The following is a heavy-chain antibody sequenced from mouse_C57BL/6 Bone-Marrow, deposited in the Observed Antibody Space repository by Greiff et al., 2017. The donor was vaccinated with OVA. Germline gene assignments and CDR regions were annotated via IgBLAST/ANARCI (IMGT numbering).Heavy chain of an antibody. J-gene: IGHJ1*03. D-gene: IGHD1-1*01. V-gene: IGHV5-16*01. CDR1: GFTFSDYY. CDR3: ARDSPSYYGSSYWYFDV. Sequence: EVQVVESEGGLVQPGSSMKLSCTASGFTFSDYYMAWVRQVPEKGLEWVANINYDGSSTYYLDSLKSRFIISRDNAKNILYLQMSSLKSEDTATYYCARDSPSYYGSSYWYFDVWGTGTTVTVSS. CDR2: INYDGSST.